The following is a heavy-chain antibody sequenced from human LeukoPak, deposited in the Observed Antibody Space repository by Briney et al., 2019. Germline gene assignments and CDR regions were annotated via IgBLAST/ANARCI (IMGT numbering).Heavy chain of an antibody. CDR1: GFSFDAFE. J-gene: IGHJ6*03. V-gene: IGHV3-20*01. Sequence: GGSLRLSCAASGFSFDAFEMSWVRQVPGKGLEYVSGISRSGRATGYGDSVKGRFTISRDNAKNSLYLQMTSLRAEDTALYHCARVPGSHYYYYMDVWGKGTAVTVSS. CDR2: ISRSGRAT. CDR3: ARVPGSHYYYYMDV.